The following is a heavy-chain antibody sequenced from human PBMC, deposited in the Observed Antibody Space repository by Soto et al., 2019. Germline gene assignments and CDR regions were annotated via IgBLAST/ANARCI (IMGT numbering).Heavy chain of an antibody. CDR2: IYYSGST. CDR1: GGSISSYY. V-gene: IGHV4-59*01. Sequence: SETLSLTCTVSGGSISSYYWSWIRQPPGKGLEWIGYIYYSGSTNYNPPLKSRVTISVDTSKNQFSLKLSSVTAADTAVYYWAREKSSSWYGMDVWGQGTTVTVCS. D-gene: IGHD6-13*01. J-gene: IGHJ6*02. CDR3: AREKSSSWYGMDV.